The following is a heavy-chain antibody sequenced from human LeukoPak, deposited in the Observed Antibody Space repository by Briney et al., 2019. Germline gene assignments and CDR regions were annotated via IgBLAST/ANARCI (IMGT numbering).Heavy chain of an antibody. CDR2: IYYSGST. J-gene: IGHJ4*02. Sequence: PSETLSLTCTVSGGSISSYYWSWIRQPPGQGLEWIGYIYYSGSTNYNPSLKSRVTISLDTSKNQFSLKLSSVTAADTAVYYCARVGRMRIIDYWGQGTLVTVSS. CDR1: GGSISSYY. V-gene: IGHV4-59*01. CDR3: ARVGRMRIIDY. D-gene: IGHD3-10*01.